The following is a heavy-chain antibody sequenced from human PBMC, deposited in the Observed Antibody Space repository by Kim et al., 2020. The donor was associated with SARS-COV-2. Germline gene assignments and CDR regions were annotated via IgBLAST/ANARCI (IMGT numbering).Heavy chain of an antibody. CDR1: GGSISRNSYF. J-gene: IGHJ4*02. CDR3: ATPSSLGFCGGDCYFFDS. CDR2: FYFTGST. V-gene: IGHV4-39*01. Sequence: SETLSLTCTVSGGSISRNSYFWGWVRQPPGKGLEWIGSFYFTGSTFYNPSLKSRATVSVDTSKNQFSLRLTSMTAADTAVYFCATPSSLGFCGGDCYFFDSWGQGILVTVSS. D-gene: IGHD2-21*02.